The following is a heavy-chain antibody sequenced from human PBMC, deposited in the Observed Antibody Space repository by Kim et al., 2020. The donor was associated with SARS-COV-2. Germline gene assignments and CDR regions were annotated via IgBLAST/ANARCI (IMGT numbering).Heavy chain of an antibody. V-gene: IGHV3-11*01. D-gene: IGHD5-12*01. CDR3: ARFGGYRGFGYLY. J-gene: IGHJ4*02. Sequence: YADSVKGRFTISRDNTKKSVYLQMNSLRVEDTAVYYCARFGGYRGFGYLYWGQGTLVTVSS.